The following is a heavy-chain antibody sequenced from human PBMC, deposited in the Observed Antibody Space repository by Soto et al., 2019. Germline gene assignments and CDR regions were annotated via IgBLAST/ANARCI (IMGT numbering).Heavy chain of an antibody. D-gene: IGHD1-26*01. Sequence: SETLSLTCTVSGGSISSSSYYWGWIRQPPGKGLEWIGSIYYSGSTYYNPSLKSRVTISVDTSKNQFSLKLSSVTAADTAVYYCARVIVGATTDYFDYWGQGTLVTVSS. CDR2: IYYSGST. CDR1: GGSISSSSYY. V-gene: IGHV4-39*01. CDR3: ARVIVGATTDYFDY. J-gene: IGHJ4*02.